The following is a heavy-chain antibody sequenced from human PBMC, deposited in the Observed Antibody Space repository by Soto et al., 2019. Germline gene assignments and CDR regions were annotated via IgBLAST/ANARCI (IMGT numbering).Heavy chain of an antibody. Sequence: SETLSLTCTVSGGSISSYYWSWIRQPPGKGLEWIGYIYYSGSTNYNPSLKSRVTISVDTSKNQFSLKLSSVTAADTAVYYCARKGADCSGGSCLGSWFDPWGQGTLVTVSS. CDR3: ARKGADCSGGSCLGSWFDP. D-gene: IGHD2-15*01. CDR1: GGSISSYY. J-gene: IGHJ5*02. V-gene: IGHV4-59*01. CDR2: IYYSGST.